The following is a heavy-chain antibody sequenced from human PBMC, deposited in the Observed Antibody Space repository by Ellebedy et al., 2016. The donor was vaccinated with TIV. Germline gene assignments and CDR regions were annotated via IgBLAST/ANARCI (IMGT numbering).Heavy chain of an antibody. Sequence: PGGSLRLSCVASGFTFSNYNMNWVRQSPGKGLEWVSSIGGTSSYMYYADSVRGRFTISRDNAKTSLYLQMNSLRVEDTAVYYCSRDRIVVATSYGFWGQGALVTVSS. D-gene: IGHD1-26*01. J-gene: IGHJ4*02. CDR3: SRDRIVVATSYGF. CDR1: GFTFSNYN. V-gene: IGHV3-21*06. CDR2: IGGTSSYM.